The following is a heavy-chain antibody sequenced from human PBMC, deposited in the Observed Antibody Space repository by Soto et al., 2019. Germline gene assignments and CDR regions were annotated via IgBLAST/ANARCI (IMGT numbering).Heavy chain of an antibody. CDR1: GYTFTSYE. CDR2: MNPNSGNA. J-gene: IGHJ4*02. V-gene: IGHV1-8*01. D-gene: IGHD4-17*01. CDR3: ARVYGDYREYYFPY. Sequence: VQLVQSGAEVKKPGASVKLSCKASGYTFTSYEIIWVRQATGQVLEWMGWMNPNSGNAGYPQKFKGRVTMSRNTSIGTAYMELSSLRSEDTAIYYCARVYGDYREYYFPYWGQGTLVTVSS.